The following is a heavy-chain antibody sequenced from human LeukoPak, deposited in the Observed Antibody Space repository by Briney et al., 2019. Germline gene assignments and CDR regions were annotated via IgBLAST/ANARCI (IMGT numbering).Heavy chain of an antibody. CDR2: IYYSGGT. J-gene: IGHJ4*02. CDR3: AASFDKRGRLDS. CDR1: GGSFSGYY. D-gene: IGHD6-19*01. V-gene: IGHV4-34*01. Sequence: PSETLSLTCAVYGGSFSGYYWSWIRQPPGKGLEWIGYIYYSGGTYYNPSLKSRVTISVDTSKNQFSLKLSSVTAADTAVYYCAASFDKRGRLDSWGQGTLVTVSS.